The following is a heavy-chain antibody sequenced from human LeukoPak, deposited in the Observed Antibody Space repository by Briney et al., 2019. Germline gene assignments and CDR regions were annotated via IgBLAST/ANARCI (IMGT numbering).Heavy chain of an antibody. CDR2: IYHSGST. CDR1: GGSISSSNW. J-gene: IGHJ5*02. CDR3: ARFGYGSGSRNWFDP. Sequence: PSETLSLTCAVSGGSISSSNWWSWVRQPPGKGLEWIGEIYHSGSTNYNPSLKSRVTISVDKSKNQFSLKLSSVTAADTAVYYCARFGYGSGSRNWFDPWGQGTLVTVSS. V-gene: IGHV4-4*02. D-gene: IGHD3-10*01.